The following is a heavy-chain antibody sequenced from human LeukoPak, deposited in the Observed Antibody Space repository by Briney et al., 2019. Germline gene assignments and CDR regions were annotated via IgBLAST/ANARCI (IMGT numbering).Heavy chain of an antibody. Sequence: ASVKVSCKASGYTFTSNYIHWVRQAPGQGLEWMGMIYPRDGSTSYTQKFQGRVTVTRDTSTSTVHMELSSLRSEDTAVYYCATDFNYYDSSGYYWFDPWGQGTLVTVSS. CDR1: GYTFTSNY. CDR2: IYPRDGST. V-gene: IGHV1-46*01. J-gene: IGHJ5*02. D-gene: IGHD3-22*01. CDR3: ATDFNYYDSSGYYWFDP.